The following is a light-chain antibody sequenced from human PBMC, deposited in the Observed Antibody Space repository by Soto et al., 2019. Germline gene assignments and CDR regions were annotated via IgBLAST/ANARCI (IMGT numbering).Light chain of an antibody. CDR1: QSIGIW. Sequence: STLSASVGDRVTITCRASQSIGIWLAWYQQKPGTVPKVLIYDASRLESGVPPRFSGSGSGTEFTLTISSLQPADFATYYCQHYNSYSWTFGQGTKVDIK. J-gene: IGKJ1*01. V-gene: IGKV1-5*01. CDR3: QHYNSYSWT. CDR2: DAS.